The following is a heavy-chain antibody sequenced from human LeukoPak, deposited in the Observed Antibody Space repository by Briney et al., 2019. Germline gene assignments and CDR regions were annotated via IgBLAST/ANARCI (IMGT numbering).Heavy chain of an antibody. V-gene: IGHV3-21*01. CDR3: ARGTSIGDYYDSSGYYEDFDY. J-gene: IGHJ4*02. CDR1: GSTFSSYS. Sequence: GGSLRLSCAASGSTFSSYSMNWVRQAPGKGLEWVSSISSSSSYIYYADSVKGRFTISRDNAKNSLYLQMNSLRAEDTAVYYCARGTSIGDYYDSSGYYEDFDYWGQGTLVTVSS. D-gene: IGHD3-22*01. CDR2: ISSSSSYI.